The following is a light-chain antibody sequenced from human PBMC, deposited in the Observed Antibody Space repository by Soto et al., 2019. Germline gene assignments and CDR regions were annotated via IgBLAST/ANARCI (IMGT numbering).Light chain of an antibody. CDR2: EVS. CDR1: SNDVGGYNY. Sequence: QSALTQPASLSGSPGQSITMFCTGTSNDVGGYNYVSWYQQHPGKAPKLIIYEVSNRPSGISCRFSGSKSANTASLTISGLQAEDEAEYYCSSFTGSTTWVFGGGTKLTVL. V-gene: IGLV2-14*01. J-gene: IGLJ3*02. CDR3: SSFTGSTTWV.